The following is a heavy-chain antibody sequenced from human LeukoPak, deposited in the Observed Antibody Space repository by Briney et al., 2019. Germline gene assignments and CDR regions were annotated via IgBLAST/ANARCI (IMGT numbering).Heavy chain of an antibody. CDR1: GFTFSGYW. Sequence: GGSLRLSCAASGFTFSGYWMSWVRQAPGKGLEWVANIKQDGSEKYYVDSVKGRLTISRDNAKNSLYLQMNSLRAEDTAVYYCARGPGLFGWDSSGYYLGLPDDYWGQGILVTVSS. J-gene: IGHJ4*02. D-gene: IGHD3-22*01. CDR2: IKQDGSEK. V-gene: IGHV3-7*03. CDR3: ARGPGLFGWDSSGYYLGLPDDY.